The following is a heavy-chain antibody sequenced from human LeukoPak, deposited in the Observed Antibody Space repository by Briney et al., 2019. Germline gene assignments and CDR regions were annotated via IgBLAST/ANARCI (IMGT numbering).Heavy chain of an antibody. Sequence: GRSQRLSCAASGFSFHDYAMHWVRQAPGKGLEWVSGISWNSGSIGYADSVKGRFTISRDNAKNSLYLQMNSLRAEDTALYYCAKALATVTTAFDYRGQGTLVIVSS. V-gene: IGHV3-9*01. D-gene: IGHD4-17*01. CDR2: ISWNSGSI. CDR1: GFSFHDYA. CDR3: AKALATVTTAFDY. J-gene: IGHJ4*02.